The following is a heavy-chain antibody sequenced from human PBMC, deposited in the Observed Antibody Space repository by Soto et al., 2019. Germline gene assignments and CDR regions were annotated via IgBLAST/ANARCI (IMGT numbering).Heavy chain of an antibody. CDR1: GGSMSNYY. CDR2: IYTSGST. Sequence: SETLSLTCTVSGGSMSNYYWTWIRQPAGKGLEYIGRIYTSGSTNYNPSLKSRVTMSVDTSKNQFSLKLSSVTAADTALYYCARQKTYSSSWFDYWGQGTLVTVSS. CDR3: ARQKTYSSSWFDY. D-gene: IGHD6-13*01. V-gene: IGHV4-4*07. J-gene: IGHJ5*01.